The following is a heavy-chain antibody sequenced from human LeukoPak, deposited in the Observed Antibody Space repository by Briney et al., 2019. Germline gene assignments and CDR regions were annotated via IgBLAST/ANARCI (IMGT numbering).Heavy chain of an antibody. J-gene: IGHJ5*02. CDR3: VRRQNYYDSSGYHYP. V-gene: IGHV1-18*01. D-gene: IGHD3-22*01. CDR1: GYTFSNYG. CDR2: ISAYSGHT. Sequence: ASVKVSCKASGYTFSNYGISWVRQAPGQGLEWMGWISAYSGHTNYAQKLQGRVTMTTDTSTNTAYMELRTLRSDDTAVYYCVRRQNYYDSSGYHYPWGQGTLVTVSS.